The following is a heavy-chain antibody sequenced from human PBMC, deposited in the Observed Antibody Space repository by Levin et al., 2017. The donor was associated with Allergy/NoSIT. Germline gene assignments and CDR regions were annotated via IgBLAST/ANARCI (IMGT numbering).Heavy chain of an antibody. V-gene: IGHV3-11*01. Sequence: SCAASGFTFSDYYMTFIRQAPGKGLEWVSYISNSGSTTYYADSVQGRFTISRDNAKNSLYLQMNSLRAEDTAVYYCARVAYSSGSYFDCWGQGTLVTVSS. J-gene: IGHJ4*02. D-gene: IGHD5-18*01. CDR1: GFTFSDYY. CDR2: ISNSGSTT. CDR3: ARVAYSSGSYFDC.